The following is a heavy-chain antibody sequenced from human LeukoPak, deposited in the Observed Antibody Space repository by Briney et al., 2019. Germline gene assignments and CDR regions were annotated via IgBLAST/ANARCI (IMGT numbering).Heavy chain of an antibody. Sequence: PSETLSLTCAVSGGSISSHYWSWIRQPPGKGLEWVGYIYYSGSTNYNPSLKSRVTISVDTPKNQFSLKLSSVTAADTAMYYCARNSGKNDAFDIWGQGTMVTVSS. CDR1: GGSISSHY. D-gene: IGHD1-1*01. CDR3: ARNSGKNDAFDI. V-gene: IGHV4-59*11. J-gene: IGHJ3*02. CDR2: IYYSGST.